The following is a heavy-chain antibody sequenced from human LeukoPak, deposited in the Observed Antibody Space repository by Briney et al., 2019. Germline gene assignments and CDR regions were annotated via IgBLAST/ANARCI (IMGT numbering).Heavy chain of an antibody. Sequence: GGSLRLSCAASGFTFSSYWMSWVRQAPGKGLEWVANIKQDGSEKYYVDSVKGRFTISRDNDKNSLYLQMNSLRAEDTAVYYCARALFGGVFDYWGQGTLVTVSS. V-gene: IGHV3-7*01. D-gene: IGHD3-10*01. J-gene: IGHJ4*02. CDR1: GFTFSSYW. CDR2: IKQDGSEK. CDR3: ARALFGGVFDY.